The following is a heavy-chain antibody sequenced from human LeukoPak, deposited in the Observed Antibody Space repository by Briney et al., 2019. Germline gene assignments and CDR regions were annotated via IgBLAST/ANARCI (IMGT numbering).Heavy chain of an antibody. Sequence: GASVKVSCKASGYTFTGYYMHWVRQAPGQGLEWMGRINPNSGGTNYAQKFQGRVTMTRDTSISAAYMELSRLRSDDTAVYYCARGYYDSSGYYGVLDAFDIWAKGQWSPSLQ. CDR1: GYTFTGYY. CDR3: ARGYYDSSGYYGVLDAFDI. V-gene: IGHV1-2*06. J-gene: IGHJ3*02. D-gene: IGHD3-22*01. CDR2: INPNSGGT.